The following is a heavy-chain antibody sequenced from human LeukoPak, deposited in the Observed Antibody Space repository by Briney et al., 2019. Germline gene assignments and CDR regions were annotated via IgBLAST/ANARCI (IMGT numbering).Heavy chain of an antibody. CDR2: INHSGST. D-gene: IGHD1-26*01. CDR1: GGSFSGYY. V-gene: IGHV4-34*01. CDR3: ARGRDGAGWFDP. Sequence: SETLSLTCPVYGGSFSGYYWSWIRQPPGKGLEWIGEINHSGSTNYNPSLKSRVTISVDTSKNQFSLKLSSVTAADTAVYYCARGRDGAGWFDPWGQGTLVTVSS. J-gene: IGHJ5*02.